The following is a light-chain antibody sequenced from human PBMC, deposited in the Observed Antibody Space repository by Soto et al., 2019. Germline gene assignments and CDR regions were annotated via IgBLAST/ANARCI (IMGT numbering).Light chain of an antibody. V-gene: IGKV1-5*03. CDR2: EAS. CDR1: QSISRW. CDR3: QQYNDSFPYT. J-gene: IGKJ2*01. Sequence: DIQMTQSPSSVSASLGDRVTITCRASQSISRWLAWYQQKPGTVPKLLIYEASTLESGVPSRFSGSRSGTEFTLTVSSLQPDDFATYYCQQYNDSFPYTFGQGTKVDI.